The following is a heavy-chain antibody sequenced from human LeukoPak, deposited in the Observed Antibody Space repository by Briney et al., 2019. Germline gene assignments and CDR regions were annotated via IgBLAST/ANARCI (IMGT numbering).Heavy chain of an antibody. CDR2: IKQDGSAK. J-gene: IGHJ3*02. V-gene: IGHV3-7*01. CDR3: ARALLQWLVRDGDAFDI. D-gene: IGHD6-19*01. CDR1: GFTFSSYW. Sequence: PGGSLRLSCAASGFTFSSYWMSWVRQAPGKGLEWVANIKQDGSAKNYGDSVKGRFTISRDNAKNSLYLQMNSLRVEDTAVYYCARALLQWLVRDGDAFDIWGQGTMVTVSS.